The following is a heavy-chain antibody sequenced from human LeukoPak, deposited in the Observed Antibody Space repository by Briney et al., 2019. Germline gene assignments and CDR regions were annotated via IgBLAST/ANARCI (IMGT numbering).Heavy chain of an antibody. CDR3: ARDASPYDSGGYYYDAFDI. V-gene: IGHV3-7*01. D-gene: IGHD3-22*01. J-gene: IGHJ3*02. Sequence: GGSVRLSCAASGFTFRNYWMTWVRQVPGKGLEWVANIKEDGRDKNYVDSVKGRFTISRDNAKNSLFLQMISLRAEDTAVYYCARDASPYDSGGYYYDAFDIWGRGTMVTVSS. CDR2: IKEDGRDK. CDR1: GFTFRNYW.